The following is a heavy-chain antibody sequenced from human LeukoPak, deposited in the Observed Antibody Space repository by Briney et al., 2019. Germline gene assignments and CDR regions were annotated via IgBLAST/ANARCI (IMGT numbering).Heavy chain of an antibody. Sequence: GGSLRLSCAASGFMFSNYSMNWVRQAPGKGLEWVSSISRLSSYINYADSVKGRFTISRDNAKNSLELYLSRLRPEDTALYYCVRRPYRSGFDFWGQGTLVTVSS. V-gene: IGHV3-21*06. D-gene: IGHD6-19*01. CDR2: ISRLSSYI. CDR3: VRRPYRSGFDF. J-gene: IGHJ4*02. CDR1: GFMFSNYS.